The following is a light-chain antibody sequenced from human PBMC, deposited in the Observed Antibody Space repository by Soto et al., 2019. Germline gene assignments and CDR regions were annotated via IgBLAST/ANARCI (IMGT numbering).Light chain of an antibody. J-gene: IGKJ4*01. CDR1: RSISNW. V-gene: IGKV1-5*01. Sequence: DIQMTQSPSTLSASVGDRVTITCRASRSISNWLAWYQQRPGKAPKLLIYDASNLESGVPSRFSCSGSGTEFTLTLSSLQTDDFGNYYCQHYNSYPLTFGGGTKVEVK. CDR2: DAS. CDR3: QHYNSYPLT.